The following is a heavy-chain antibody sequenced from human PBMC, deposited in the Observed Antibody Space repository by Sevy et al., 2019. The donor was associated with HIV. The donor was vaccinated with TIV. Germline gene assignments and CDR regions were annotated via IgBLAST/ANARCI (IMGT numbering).Heavy chain of an antibody. CDR3: ARPHSRGYFPTHYNGVDL. J-gene: IGHJ6*02. D-gene: IGHD3-22*01. V-gene: IGHV5-51*01. CDR2: IYPADSYT. Sequence: GESLKISCKGSGYSFSSYWIAWVRQMPGKGLEWMGSIYPADSYTTYSPSFQGQITISADKSTRTAYLQWSSLKASDTAIYYCARPHSRGYFPTHYNGVDLRGQGTTVTVSS. CDR1: GYSFSSYW.